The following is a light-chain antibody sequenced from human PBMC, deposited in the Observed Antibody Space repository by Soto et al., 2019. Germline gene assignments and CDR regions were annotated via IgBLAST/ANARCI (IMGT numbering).Light chain of an antibody. Sequence: IPITQSPTSLSASVGDRVSITCRASQSISNSLNWYQHKPGKAPKLLIYAASTLQSGVPSRFSGSGSGTDFTLTISSLQPEDFATYYCPQLNSYPTFGQGTRLEIK. V-gene: IGKV1-39*01. CDR1: QSISNS. CDR2: AAS. CDR3: PQLNSYPT. J-gene: IGKJ5*01.